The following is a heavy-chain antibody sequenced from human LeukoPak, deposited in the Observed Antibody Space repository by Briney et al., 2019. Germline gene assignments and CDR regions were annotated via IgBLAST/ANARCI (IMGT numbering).Heavy chain of an antibody. J-gene: IGHJ5*02. CDR1: GGTFSSYA. D-gene: IGHD3-22*01. Sequence: SVKVSCKASGGTFSSYAISWVRQAPGQGLEWMGGIIPIFGTANYAQKFQGRVTITADKSTSTAYMELRSLRSDDTAVYYCARTYYDSSGYRTNWFDPWGQGTLVTVSS. CDR3: ARTYYDSSGYRTNWFDP. CDR2: IIPIFGTA. V-gene: IGHV1-69*06.